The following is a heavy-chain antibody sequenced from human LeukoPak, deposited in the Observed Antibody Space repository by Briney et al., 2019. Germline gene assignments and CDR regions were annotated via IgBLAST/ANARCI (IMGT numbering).Heavy chain of an antibody. CDR2: IIPSGGST. V-gene: IGHV3-23*01. CDR3: AKGYSSVWYSHFDY. J-gene: IGHJ4*02. Sequence: GGSLRLSYAASGFTFSSYAMSWVRQAPGKGLQWVSAIIPSGGSTYYADSVKGRFTISRDNSKNTLYLQMNSLRAEDTAVYYCAKGYSSVWYSHFDYWGQGTLVTVSS. D-gene: IGHD6-19*01. CDR1: GFTFSSYA.